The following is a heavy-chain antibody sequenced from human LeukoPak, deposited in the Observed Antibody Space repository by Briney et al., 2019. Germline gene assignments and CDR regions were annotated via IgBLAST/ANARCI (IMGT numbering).Heavy chain of an antibody. CDR3: ARAQYQLPVVANNWFDP. J-gene: IGHJ5*02. Sequence: NPSETLSLTCTVSGGSISSYYWSWIRQPPGKGLEWIGYIYYSGSTNYNPSLKSRVTISVDTSKNQFSLKLSSVTAADTAVYYCARAQYQLPVVANNWFDPWGQGTLVTVSS. D-gene: IGHD2-2*01. V-gene: IGHV4-59*01. CDR1: GGSISSYY. CDR2: IYYSGST.